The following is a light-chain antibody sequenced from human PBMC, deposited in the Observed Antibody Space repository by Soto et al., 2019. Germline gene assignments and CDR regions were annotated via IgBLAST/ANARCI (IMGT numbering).Light chain of an antibody. CDR3: NSYTNDRTLV. J-gene: IGLJ3*02. V-gene: IGLV2-14*01. Sequence: QSAPTQPASVSGSPGQSITISCTRTSSDVGGYIYVSWYQHHSGKAPKLIIYEVSNRPSGVSNRFSGSKSGNTASLTISGLQAEDEADYYCNSYTNDRTLVFGGGTKLTVL. CDR2: EVS. CDR1: SSDVGGYIY.